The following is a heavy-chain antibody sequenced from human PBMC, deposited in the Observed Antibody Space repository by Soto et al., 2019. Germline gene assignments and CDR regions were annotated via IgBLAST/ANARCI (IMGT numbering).Heavy chain of an antibody. CDR2: IYYSGST. V-gene: IGHV4-30-4*01. J-gene: IGHJ4*02. CDR3: AREPSLGAMVRGVIY. Sequence: SETLSLTCTVSGGSISSGDYYWSWIRQPPGKGLEWIGYIYYSGSTYYNPSLKSRVTISVDTSKNQFSLKLSSVTAADTAVYYCAREPSLGAMVRGVIYWGQGTLVTVSS. CDR1: GGSISSGDYY. D-gene: IGHD3-10*01.